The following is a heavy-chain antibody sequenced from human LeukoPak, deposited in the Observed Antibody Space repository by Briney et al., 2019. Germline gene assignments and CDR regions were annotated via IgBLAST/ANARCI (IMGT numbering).Heavy chain of an antibody. Sequence: SQTLSLTCTVSGGSVSSGSYYWSWIRQPAGKGLEWIGRIYTDGSTSYNPSLKSRVTISVDTSKNQFSLNLTSLTAADTAVYYCARGRKWELAPFDYWGQGTLVTVSS. CDR1: GGSVSSGSYY. CDR3: ARGRKWELAPFDY. D-gene: IGHD1-26*01. V-gene: IGHV4-61*02. J-gene: IGHJ4*02. CDR2: IYTDGST.